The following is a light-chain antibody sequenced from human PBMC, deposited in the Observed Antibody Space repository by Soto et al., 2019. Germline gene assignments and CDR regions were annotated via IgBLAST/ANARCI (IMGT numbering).Light chain of an antibody. CDR1: QSVSSSY. CDR3: QHYGSSRLWT. Sequence: ELVWTQSQVTLSFSPGVRSTPSGRTGQSVSSSYLAWYQQKPGQAPRLVLFCSSSRAPGVPARFSGSRSGTAFTPPTSRLEPEDFAVYYCQHYGSSRLWTFGQGTKVDIK. CDR2: CSS. J-gene: IGKJ1*01. V-gene: IGKV3-20*01.